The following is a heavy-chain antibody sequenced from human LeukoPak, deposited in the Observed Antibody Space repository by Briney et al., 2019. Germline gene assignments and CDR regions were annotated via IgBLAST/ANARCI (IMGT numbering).Heavy chain of an antibody. J-gene: IGHJ4*02. D-gene: IGHD1-20*01. CDR3: ARRSRISGTTSIFDY. CDR1: GGSLSNYY. V-gene: IGHV4-4*07. CDR2: IYSSGNS. Sequence: SETLSLTCTVSGGSLSNYYWSWIRQPAGKGLEWIGRIYSSGNSNYDPSLKSRVTMSVDTSKNQFSLKLSSVTAADTAVYYCARRSRISGTTSIFDYRGQGALVTVSS.